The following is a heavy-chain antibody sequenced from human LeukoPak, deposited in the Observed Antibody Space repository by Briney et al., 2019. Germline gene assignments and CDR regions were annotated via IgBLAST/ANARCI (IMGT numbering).Heavy chain of an antibody. CDR2: IYYSGST. D-gene: IGHD3-16*02. CDR1: GGSISSYY. Sequence: PSETLSLTCSVSGGSISSYYWSWIRQPPGKGLEWIGYIYYSGSTNYNPSLKSRVTISVDTSKNQFSLKLSSVTAADTAVYYCARHAEFGVYVWGSYRSDAFDIWGQGTMVTVSS. J-gene: IGHJ3*02. CDR3: ARHAEFGVYVWGSYRSDAFDI. V-gene: IGHV4-59*08.